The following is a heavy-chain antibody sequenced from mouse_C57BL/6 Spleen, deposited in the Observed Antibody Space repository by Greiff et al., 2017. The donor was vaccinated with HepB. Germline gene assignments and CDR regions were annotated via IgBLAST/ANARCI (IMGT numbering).Heavy chain of an antibody. D-gene: IGHD1-1*01. J-gene: IGHJ3*01. CDR1: GFTFSSYA. V-gene: IGHV5-4*01. CDR3: ARAILLRSAWFAY. Sequence: EVQRVESGGGLVKPGGSLKLSCAASGFTFSSYAMSWVRQTPEKRLEWVATISDGGSYTYYPDNVKGRFTISRDNAKNNLYLQMSHLKSEDTAMYYCARAILLRSAWFAYWGQGTLVTVSA. CDR2: ISDGGSYT.